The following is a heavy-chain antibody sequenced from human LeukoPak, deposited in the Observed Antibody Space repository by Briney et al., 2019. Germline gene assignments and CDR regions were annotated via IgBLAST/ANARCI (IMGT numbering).Heavy chain of an antibody. V-gene: IGHV3-11*01. D-gene: IGHD3-10*01. Sequence: GGSLRLSCAASGFTFSDYYMSWIRQAPGKGLEWVSYISSSGSTIYYADSVKGRFTISRDNAKNSLYLQMNSLRAEDTAAYYCARDENQAQISYFYVGGGYYNKGRSPVVFDIWGQGTMV. J-gene: IGHJ3*02. CDR2: ISSSGSTI. CDR1: GFTFSDYY. CDR3: ARDENQAQISYFYVGGGYYNKGRSPVVFDI.